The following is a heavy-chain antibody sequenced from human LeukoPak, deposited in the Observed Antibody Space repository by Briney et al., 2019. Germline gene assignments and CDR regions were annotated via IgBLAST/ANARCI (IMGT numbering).Heavy chain of an antibody. CDR2: IYSGGST. Sequence: GGSLRLSCAASGFTVSSNYMSWLRQAPGKGLEWVSVIYSGGSTYYADSVKGRFTISRDNSKNTLYLQMNSLRAEDTAVYYCAREDSSSDAFDIWGQGTMVTVSS. J-gene: IGHJ3*02. D-gene: IGHD6-13*01. CDR1: GFTVSSNY. V-gene: IGHV3-66*01. CDR3: AREDSSSDAFDI.